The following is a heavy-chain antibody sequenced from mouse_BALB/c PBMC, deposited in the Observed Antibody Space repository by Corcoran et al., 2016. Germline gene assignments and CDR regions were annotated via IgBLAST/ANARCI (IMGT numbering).Heavy chain of an antibody. Sequence: EVQLQQSGAELVKPGASVTLSCTASDFNIKDTYMHWVKQRPEQGLEWIGRIDPANGNTKYDPKFQGKATITEDTFSNTSYLQFSSMTSGDTAVYYCARWDWYFDIWCAGTTVTVSS. CDR2: IDPANGNT. V-gene: IGHV14-3*02. J-gene: IGHJ1*01. CDR3: ARWDWYFDI. CDR1: DFNIKDTY.